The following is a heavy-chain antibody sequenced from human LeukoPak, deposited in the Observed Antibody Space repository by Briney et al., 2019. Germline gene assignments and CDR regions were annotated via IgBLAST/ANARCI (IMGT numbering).Heavy chain of an antibody. CDR2: ISYDGSNK. J-gene: IGHJ4*02. D-gene: IGHD6-13*01. Sequence: GGSLRLSCAASGFTFSSYGMPWVRQAPGKGLEWVAVISYDGSNKYYADSVKGRFTISRDNSKNTLYLQMNSLRAEDTAVHYCAKLIAAAGNFDYWGQGTLVTVSS. CDR1: GFTFSSYG. CDR3: AKLIAAAGNFDY. V-gene: IGHV3-30*18.